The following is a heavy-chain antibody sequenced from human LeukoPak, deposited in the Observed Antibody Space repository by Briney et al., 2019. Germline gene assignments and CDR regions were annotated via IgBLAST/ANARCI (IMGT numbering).Heavy chain of an antibody. V-gene: IGHV3-20*04. CDR3: ARESPSSSGFDY. CDR2: INWNGGST. CDR1: GFTFDDYG. D-gene: IGHD6-6*01. Sequence: PGGSLRLSCAASGFTFDDYGMSWVRQAPGKGLEWVSGINWNGGSTGYADSVKGRFTISRDNSKNTLYLQMNSLRAEDTAVYYCARESPSSSGFDYWGQGTLVTVSS. J-gene: IGHJ4*02.